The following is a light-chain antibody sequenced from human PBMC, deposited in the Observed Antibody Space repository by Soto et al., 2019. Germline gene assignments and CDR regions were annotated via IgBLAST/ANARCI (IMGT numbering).Light chain of an antibody. V-gene: IGLV2-14*01. Sequence: QSALTQPASVSGSPGQSITISCTGTSSDVGGPRQSPQIMIYKGNNRPSGVSDRFSGSKSGNTASLTISGLQAEDEADYYCNSYTSSNSCVFGTGTKVTVL. CDR1: SSDVGG. J-gene: IGLJ1*01. CDR2: KGN. CDR3: NSYTSSNSCV.